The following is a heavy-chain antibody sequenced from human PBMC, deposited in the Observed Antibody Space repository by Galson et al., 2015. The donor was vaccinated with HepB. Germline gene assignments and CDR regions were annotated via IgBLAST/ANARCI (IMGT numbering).Heavy chain of an antibody. Sequence: PALVKPTQTLTLTCTFSGFSLHTGGVGVGWIRQPLGKALEWLALIYWDDDKRYSPSLKSRLTITKDTSKNQVVLTMTNMDPVDTATYYCARSLDINGYYPDFDNWVQGTLVTVSS. CDR2: IYWDDDK. V-gene: IGHV2-5*02. CDR3: ARSLDINGYYPDFDN. D-gene: IGHD3-22*01. J-gene: IGHJ4*02. CDR1: GFSLHTGGVG.